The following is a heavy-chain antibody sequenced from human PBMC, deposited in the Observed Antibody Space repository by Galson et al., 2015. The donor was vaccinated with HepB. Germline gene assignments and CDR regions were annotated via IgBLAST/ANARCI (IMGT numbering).Heavy chain of an antibody. V-gene: IGHV3-23*01. CDR3: AKDLGERHYDFWSGARGYYYYYYMDV. CDR1: GFTFSSYA. CDR2: ISGSGGST. J-gene: IGHJ6*03. D-gene: IGHD3-3*01. Sequence: SLRLSCAASGFTFSSYAMSWVRQAPGKGLEWVSAISGSGGSTYYADSVKGRFTISRDNSKNTLYLQMNSLRAEDTAVYYCAKDLGERHYDFWSGARGYYYYYYMDVWGKGTTVTVSS.